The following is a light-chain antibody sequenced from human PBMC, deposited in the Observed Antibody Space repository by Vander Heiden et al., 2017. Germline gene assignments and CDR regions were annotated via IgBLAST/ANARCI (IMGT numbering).Light chain of an antibody. Sequence: DIQMIQSPSSLSAYVGDRVTITCRASQSISSYLNWYQQKPGKAPKLLIYAASNLQSGVPSRISGGGSGTDFTLTISSLQPEDFATYYCQQSYSTLMYTFGQGTKLEIK. V-gene: IGKV1-39*01. CDR2: AAS. CDR1: QSISSY. J-gene: IGKJ2*01. CDR3: QQSYSTLMYT.